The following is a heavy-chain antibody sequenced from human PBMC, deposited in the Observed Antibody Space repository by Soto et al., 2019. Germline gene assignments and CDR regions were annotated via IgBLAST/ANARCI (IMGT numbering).Heavy chain of an antibody. CDR3: AMLPMASRRGYYGMDV. D-gene: IGHD2-8*01. CDR2: IDPSDSYT. CDR1: GYSFTSYW. Sequence: EVQLVQSGAEVKKPGESLRISCKGSGYSFTSYWITWVRQMPGKGLEWMGRIDPSDSYTNYSPSFQGHVTISADKSISTAYLQWSSLKASDTAMYYCAMLPMASRRGYYGMDVWGQGTTVTVSS. V-gene: IGHV5-10-1*01. J-gene: IGHJ6*02.